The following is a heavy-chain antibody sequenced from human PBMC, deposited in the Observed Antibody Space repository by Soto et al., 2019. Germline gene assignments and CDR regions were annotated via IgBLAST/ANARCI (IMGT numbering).Heavy chain of an antibody. CDR2: IILIFGTA. J-gene: IGHJ4*02. CDR3: ASPNRFFSNKGWSRSYFAY. CDR1: GGTFNNYA. V-gene: IGHV1-69*01. Sequence: QAQLVQSGAEVTESGSSVKVSCKASGGTFNNYAFSWVRQSTGLGLECMGGIILIFGTANYGQKFQDRVTITADESTSTVYMEVSSLRSEDTAVYYCASPNRFFSNKGWSRSYFAYWGQGTLVTVSS. D-gene: IGHD2-15*01.